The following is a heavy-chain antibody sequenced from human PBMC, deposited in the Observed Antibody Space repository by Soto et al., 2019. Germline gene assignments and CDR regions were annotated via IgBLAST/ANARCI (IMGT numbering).Heavy chain of an antibody. J-gene: IGHJ4*02. CDR1: GFTFSTYA. CDR3: AKPYYYGSGSYGGFDF. CDR2: ISDSGAST. D-gene: IGHD3-10*01. V-gene: IGHV3-23*01. Sequence: EVQLLESGGGLVQPGGSLRLSCAASGFTFSTYAMSWLRQAPGKGLEWVSAISDSGASTYSADSVKGRFTISRDNSKNTLYLQMNSLRAEDTDVYFCAKPYYYGSGSYGGFDFWGQGTLVTVSS.